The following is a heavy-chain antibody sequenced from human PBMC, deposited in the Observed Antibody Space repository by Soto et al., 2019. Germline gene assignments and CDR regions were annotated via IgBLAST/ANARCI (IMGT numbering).Heavy chain of an antibody. V-gene: IGHV4-59*01. CDR2: IYYSGST. J-gene: IGHJ5*02. Sequence: PSETLSLTCTVSGGSISSYYWSWIRQPPGKGLEWIGYIYYSGSTNYNPSLKSRVTISVDTSKNQFSLKLSSVTAADTAVYYCARITDTAMGNWFDPWGQGTLVTVSS. CDR3: ARITDTAMGNWFDP. CDR1: GGSISSYY. D-gene: IGHD5-18*01.